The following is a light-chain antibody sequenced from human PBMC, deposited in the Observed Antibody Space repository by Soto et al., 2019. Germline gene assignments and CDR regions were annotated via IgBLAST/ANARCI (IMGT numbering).Light chain of an antibody. Sequence: QSALTQPASVSGSPGQSITISCTGTSSDVGGYNYVSWYQHHPGKAPKLIIYDVTNRPSGVSNPFSGSKSGNTASLTISGLKHEDEADYYCSSYTTSNTRQIVFGTGTKLTVL. CDR2: DVT. CDR1: SSDVGGYNY. V-gene: IGLV2-14*03. J-gene: IGLJ1*01. CDR3: SSYTTSNTRQIV.